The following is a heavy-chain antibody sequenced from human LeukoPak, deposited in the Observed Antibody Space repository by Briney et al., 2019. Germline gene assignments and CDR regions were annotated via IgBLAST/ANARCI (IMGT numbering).Heavy chain of an antibody. Sequence: GGSLRLSCAASGFTFSDYYMSWIRQAPGKGLEWVSYVSSSGSTIYYADSVKGRFTISRDNAENSLYLQMNSLRAEDTAVYYCARDGIYGPDYMDVWGKGTTVTVSS. V-gene: IGHV3-11*04. CDR1: GFTFSDYY. D-gene: IGHD2/OR15-2a*01. CDR3: ARDGIYGPDYMDV. J-gene: IGHJ6*03. CDR2: VSSSGSTI.